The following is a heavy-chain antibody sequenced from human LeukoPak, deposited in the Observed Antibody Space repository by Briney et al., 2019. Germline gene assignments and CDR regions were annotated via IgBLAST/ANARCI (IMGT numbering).Heavy chain of an antibody. D-gene: IGHD2-2*01. V-gene: IGHV5-51*01. CDR2: IYPGDSDT. CDR1: GYSFTSYW. Sequence: GESLKISWKGSGYSFTSYWIGWVRQMPGKGLELMGIIYPGDSDTRYSPSFQGQVTISADTSISTAYLQWSRLKASDTAMYYCATSGYCSSTSCLYAFDIWGQGTMVTVSS. J-gene: IGHJ3*02. CDR3: ATSGYCSSTSCLYAFDI.